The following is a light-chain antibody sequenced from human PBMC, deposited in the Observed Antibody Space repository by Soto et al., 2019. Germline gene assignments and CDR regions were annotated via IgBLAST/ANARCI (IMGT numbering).Light chain of an antibody. Sequence: DIQMTQSPSTLSASVGDRVDCSGWASQSINSWLAWYQQKPGKAPKLLIYDASALPRGVPSRFSGSGSGTKFTLTIASLQPDDFATYYCQQYETFSGTFGPGTKV. J-gene: IGKJ1*01. CDR2: DAS. V-gene: IGKV1-5*01. CDR3: QQYETFSGT. CDR1: QSINSW.